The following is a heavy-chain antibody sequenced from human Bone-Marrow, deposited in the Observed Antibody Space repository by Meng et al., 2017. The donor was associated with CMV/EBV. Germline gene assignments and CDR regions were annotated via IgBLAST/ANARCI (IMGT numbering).Heavy chain of an antibody. Sequence: GSLRLSCSVSGYPISDGFYWGWIRQPRGRGLAWIGSIYHSGNTYYNPSLKSRVTISVDTSRNQFPLRVSAVTAADTAVYYCARNQAPEDAVALWGQGTMVTVSS. CDR1: GYPISDGFY. J-gene: IGHJ3*01. V-gene: IGHV4-38-2*01. CDR3: ARNQAPEDAVAL. CDR2: IYHSGNT. D-gene: IGHD1-14*01.